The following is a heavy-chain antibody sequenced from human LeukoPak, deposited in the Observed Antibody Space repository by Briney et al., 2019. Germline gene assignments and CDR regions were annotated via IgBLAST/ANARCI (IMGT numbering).Heavy chain of an antibody. D-gene: IGHD3-3*01. CDR3: AKERHDYDFWSGYLYYYYGMDV. V-gene: IGHV3-23*01. CDR2: ISGSGGST. J-gene: IGHJ6*04. CDR1: GFTFSSYA. Sequence: PGGSLRLSCAASGFTFSSYAMSWVRQAPGKGLEWVSAISGSGGSTYYADSVKGRFTISRDNSKNTLYLQMNSLRAEDTAVYYCAKERHDYDFWSGYLYYYYGMDVWGKGTTVTVSS.